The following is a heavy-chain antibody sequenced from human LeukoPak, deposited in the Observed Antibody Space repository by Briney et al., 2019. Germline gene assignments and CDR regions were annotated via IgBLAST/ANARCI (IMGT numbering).Heavy chain of an antibody. V-gene: IGHV5-51*01. D-gene: IGHD3-10*01. J-gene: IGHJ6*04. CDR3: VRSLPGTLLRGYGMDG. Sequence: GEALKIPCYTSGYTFTSYWNGWVRQTPGKALEGMGVIIPRDSDVRYSPSFQGQVTISADKSTNTAYLHSASLKASDSAMYYSVRSLPGTLLRGYGMDGWGAGTTVTVSA. CDR1: GYTFTSYW. CDR2: IIPRDSDV.